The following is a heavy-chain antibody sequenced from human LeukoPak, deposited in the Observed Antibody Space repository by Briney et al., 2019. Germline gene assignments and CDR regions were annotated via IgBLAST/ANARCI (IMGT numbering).Heavy chain of an antibody. V-gene: IGHV3-30*18. CDR1: GFTFSSYV. CDR2: ISNDGSNK. J-gene: IGHJ4*02. CDR3: AKDRSKVLDY. Sequence: GGSLRLSCAASGFTFSSYVMHWVRQAPGKGLEWVAVISNDGSNKYYADSVKGRFTISRDNSKNTLYLQVNSLRTEDTAVYYCAKDRSKVLDYWGQGTPVTVSS.